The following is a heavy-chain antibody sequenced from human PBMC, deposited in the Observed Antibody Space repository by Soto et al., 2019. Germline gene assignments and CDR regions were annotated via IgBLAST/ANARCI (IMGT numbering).Heavy chain of an antibody. CDR2: ISYDGSNK. CDR1: GFTFSSYG. J-gene: IGHJ4*02. Sequence: QVQLVESGGGVVQPGRSLRLSCAASGFTFSSYGMHWVRQAPGKGLEWVAVISYDGSNKYYADSVKGRFTISRDNSKNTLYLQMNSQRAEDTAVYYCAIESSIFDYWGQGTLVTVSS. D-gene: IGHD2-2*01. V-gene: IGHV3-30*03. CDR3: AIESSIFDY.